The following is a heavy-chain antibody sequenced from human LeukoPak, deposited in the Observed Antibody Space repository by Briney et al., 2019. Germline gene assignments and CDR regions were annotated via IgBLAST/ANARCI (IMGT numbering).Heavy chain of an antibody. Sequence: PSETLSLTCTVSGGSISSYYWNWIRQPPGKGLEWIGYIYYSGSTNYNPSLKSRVTISVDTSKNQFSLKLSSVTAADTAVYYCARALSYGYDFWSGPADYYYGMDVWGQGTTVTVSS. CDR1: GGSISSYY. J-gene: IGHJ6*02. CDR2: IYYSGST. D-gene: IGHD3-3*01. V-gene: IGHV4-59*01. CDR3: ARALSYGYDFWSGPADYYYGMDV.